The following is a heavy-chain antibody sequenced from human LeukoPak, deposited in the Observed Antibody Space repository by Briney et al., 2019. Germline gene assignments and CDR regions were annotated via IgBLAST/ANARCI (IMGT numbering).Heavy chain of an antibody. CDR3: VRGGTSWSRFDY. CDR1: GFAFSNYA. J-gene: IGHJ4*02. Sequence: GGSLRLSCEASGFAFSNYAVSWVRQAPGTRLEWVSRITSSGGTTYDVDSVKGRFTVSRDNSRNTLYLQMNGLRAEDTAVYYCVRGGTSWSRFDYWGQGTVVTVSS. D-gene: IGHD6-13*01. CDR2: ITSSGGTT. V-gene: IGHV3-23*01.